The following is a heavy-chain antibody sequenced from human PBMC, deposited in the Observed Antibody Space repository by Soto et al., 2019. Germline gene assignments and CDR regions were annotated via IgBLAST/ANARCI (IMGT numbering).Heavy chain of an antibody. D-gene: IGHD3-22*01. CDR1: GFTFSNAC. Sequence: GGSLRLSCAASGFTFSNACMNWVLQAPGKGLEWVGRIKSKTDGGTTDYAAPVKGRFTISRDDSKNTLYLQMNSLKTEDTAVYYCTLPYYYDSSGYYSYSGQGTLVTVSS. V-gene: IGHV3-15*07. J-gene: IGHJ4*02. CDR2: IKSKTDGGTT. CDR3: TLPYYYDSSGYYSY.